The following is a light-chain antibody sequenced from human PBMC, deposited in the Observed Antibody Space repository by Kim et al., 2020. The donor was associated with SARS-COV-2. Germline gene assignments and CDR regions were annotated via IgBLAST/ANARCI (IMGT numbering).Light chain of an antibody. J-gene: IGLJ2*01. Sequence: SYELTQPPSVSVAPGKTATITCGGNSIGSKSVHWYQQRPGQAPVLVISYDSDRPSGIPERYSGSNSGNTATLTISRVEAEDEADYYCQGWDSSSDHRVVF. CDR3: QGWDSSSDHRVV. V-gene: IGLV3-21*04. CDR2: YDS. CDR1: SIGSKS.